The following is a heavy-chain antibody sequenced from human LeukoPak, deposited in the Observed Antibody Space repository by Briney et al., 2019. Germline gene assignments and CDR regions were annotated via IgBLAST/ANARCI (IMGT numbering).Heavy chain of an antibody. D-gene: IGHD2-21*01. CDR3: AILWADQNY. J-gene: IGHJ4*02. CDR2: INPDGGEE. V-gene: IGHV3-7*02. CDR1: GLILSNYW. Sequence: PGGSLRLSCVVSGLILSNYWTNWVRQAPGKGLEWVANINPDGGEERYVDSVKGRFVISRDNAKNSLYLQMNGLRAEDTAVYYCAILWADQNYWGQGTLVTVSS.